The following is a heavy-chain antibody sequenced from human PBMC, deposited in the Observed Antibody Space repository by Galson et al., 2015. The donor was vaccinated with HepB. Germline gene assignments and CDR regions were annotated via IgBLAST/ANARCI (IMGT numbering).Heavy chain of an antibody. D-gene: IGHD5-24*01. CDR3: GRQPHVATIGFDS. CDR1: GYTFTNYW. CDR2: IYPGDSEV. Sequence: QSGAEVKKPGEPLEISCKVSGYTFTNYWIGWVRQMPGKGLEWMGIIYPGDSEVKYSPSFEGQVTISADTSINIAYLQWSSLKASDTAMYYCGRQPHVATIGFDSWGQGTLVTVSS. V-gene: IGHV5-51*01. J-gene: IGHJ4*02.